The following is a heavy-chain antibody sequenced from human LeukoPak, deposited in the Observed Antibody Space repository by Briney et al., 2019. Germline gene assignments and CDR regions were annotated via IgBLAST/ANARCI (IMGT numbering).Heavy chain of an antibody. CDR3: ARGSENWFDP. CDR1: GYTXTSYY. Sequence: AXXXVSCKASGYTXTSYYMHWVRQAPGQGLEWMGIINPSGGSTSYAQKFQGRVTMTRDMSTSTVYMELSSLRSEDTAVYYCARGSENWFDPWGQGTLVTVSS. CDR2: INPSGGST. J-gene: IGHJ5*02. V-gene: IGHV1-46*01.